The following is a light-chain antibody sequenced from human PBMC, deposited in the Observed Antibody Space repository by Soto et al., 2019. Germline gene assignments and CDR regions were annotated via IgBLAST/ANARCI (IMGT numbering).Light chain of an antibody. CDR3: FSYTTGTTNV. CDR1: NSDIGGYNF. Sequence: QSALTQAASVSWSPGQSITISCVGTNSDIGGYNFVSWYQQHPGKAPKLMIFEVNKRPSGVSNRFSGSKSGNTSSLTISGLQAEDEADYFCFSYTTGTTNVFGTGTKVTVL. J-gene: IGLJ1*01. V-gene: IGLV2-14*01. CDR2: EVN.